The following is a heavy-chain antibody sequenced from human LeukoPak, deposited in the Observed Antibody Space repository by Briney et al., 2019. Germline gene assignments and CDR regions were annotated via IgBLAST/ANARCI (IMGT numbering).Heavy chain of an antibody. J-gene: IGHJ6*03. CDR3: AKDPDSSSRYHYYHIDV. CDR2: IRDSGDST. V-gene: IGHV3-23*01. CDR1: GFTFSSYA. D-gene: IGHD3-22*01. Sequence: GGSLRLSCAASGFTFSSYAMSWVRQAPGKGLEWVSAIRDSGDSTYYADSVKGRFTISRDNSKNTLYLQMNSLRAEDTALYYCAKDPDSSSRYHYYHIDVWGKGTTVTVSS.